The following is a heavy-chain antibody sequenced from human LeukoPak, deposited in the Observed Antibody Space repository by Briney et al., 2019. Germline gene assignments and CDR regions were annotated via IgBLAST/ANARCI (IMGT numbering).Heavy chain of an antibody. J-gene: IGHJ5*02. CDR1: GCPISSGSYY. CDR2: IYTSGST. D-gene: IGHD5-12*01. Sequence: PSETLSLTFTVSGCPISSGSYYWSWIRQPAGKGLEWIGRIYTSGSTNYNPSLKSRVTISVDTSKNQFSLKLSSVTAADTAVYYCARGRRYCGYIGNWFDPWGQGTLVTVSS. V-gene: IGHV4-61*02. CDR3: ARGRRYCGYIGNWFDP.